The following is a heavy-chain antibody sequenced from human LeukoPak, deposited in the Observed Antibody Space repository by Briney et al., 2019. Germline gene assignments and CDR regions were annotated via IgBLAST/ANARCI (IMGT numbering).Heavy chain of an antibody. Sequence: PGGPLRLSCAASGFTFSSYAMSWVRQAPGKGLEWVSAISGSGGSTYYADSVKGRFTISRDNSKNTLYLQMNSLRAEDTAVYYCAKKRSGQYSGYDMWYYYGMDVWGQGTTVTVSS. D-gene: IGHD5-12*01. CDR1: GFTFSSYA. CDR2: ISGSGGST. CDR3: AKKRSGQYSGYDMWYYYGMDV. V-gene: IGHV3-23*01. J-gene: IGHJ6*02.